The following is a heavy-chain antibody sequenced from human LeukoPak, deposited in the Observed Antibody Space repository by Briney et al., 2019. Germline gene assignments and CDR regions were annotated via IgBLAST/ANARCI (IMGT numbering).Heavy chain of an antibody. Sequence: GGSLRLSCAVSGFTFDDYGMSWVRQAPGKGLEWVSGINWNGGSTGYADSVRGRFTISRDNAKNSLFLQMNSLRADDTALYYCARAQNGVSLSYDVFDLWGQGTMVTVSS. D-gene: IGHD3-10*01. CDR3: ARAQNGVSLSYDVFDL. CDR2: INWNGGST. V-gene: IGHV3-20*04. J-gene: IGHJ3*01. CDR1: GFTFDDYG.